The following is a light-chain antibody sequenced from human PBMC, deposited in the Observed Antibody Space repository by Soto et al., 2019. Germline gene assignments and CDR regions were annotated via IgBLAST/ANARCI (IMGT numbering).Light chain of an antibody. CDR2: DVS. CDR1: GSDVGGYNY. V-gene: IGLV2-14*01. J-gene: IGLJ1*01. Sequence: QSALTQPASVSGSPGQSITISCTGTGSDVGGYNYVSWYQQHPGKAPKLMIYDVSNRPSGISNRFSGSKSGNTASLTISGLHAEDEADYYCSSYTGPSTLEVFGTGTKLTVL. CDR3: SSYTGPSTLEV.